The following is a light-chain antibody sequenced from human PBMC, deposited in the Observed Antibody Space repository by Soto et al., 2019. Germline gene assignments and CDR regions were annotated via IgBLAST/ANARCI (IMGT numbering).Light chain of an antibody. CDR3: QQYGSSPGT. CDR2: DTS. V-gene: IGKV3-20*01. J-gene: IGKJ1*01. Sequence: EIVLTQSPATLSLSPGERATLSCRASQSVPATYFAWYQQKPGQETNLVIYDTSTRDNGIPDRVSGRGSGTDVALTIKRVETEDFAMYFCQQYGSSPGTFGQGTKVDIK. CDR1: QSVPATY.